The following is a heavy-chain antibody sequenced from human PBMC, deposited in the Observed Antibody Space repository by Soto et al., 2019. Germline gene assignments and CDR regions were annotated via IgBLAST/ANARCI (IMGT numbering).Heavy chain of an antibody. V-gene: IGHV1-18*01. CDR1: GYTFTSYG. J-gene: IGHJ1*01. CDR3: ARVGIVVVPAARSDFQH. Sequence: QVQLVQSGAEVKKPGASVKVSCKASGYTFTSYGISWVRQAPGQGLEWMGWISAYNGNPNYAQKLQGRVTMTTDTSTSTAYMELRSLRSDDTAVYYCARVGIVVVPAARSDFQHWGQGTLVTVSS. D-gene: IGHD2-2*01. CDR2: ISAYNGNP.